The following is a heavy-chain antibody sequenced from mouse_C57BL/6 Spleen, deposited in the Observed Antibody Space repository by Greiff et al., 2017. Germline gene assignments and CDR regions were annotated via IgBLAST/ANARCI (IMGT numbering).Heavy chain of an antibody. CDR3: ARWIRYYGSSYGAMDY. CDR1: GYTFTSYW. J-gene: IGHJ4*01. V-gene: IGHV1-52*01. D-gene: IGHD1-1*01. CDR2: IDPSDSET. Sequence: QVQLQQPGAELVRPGSSVKLSCKASGYTFTSYWMHWVKQRPIQGLEWIGNIDPSDSETHYNQKFKDKATLTVDKSSSTAYMQLSSLTSEDSAVYYCARWIRYYGSSYGAMDYWGQGTSVTVSS.